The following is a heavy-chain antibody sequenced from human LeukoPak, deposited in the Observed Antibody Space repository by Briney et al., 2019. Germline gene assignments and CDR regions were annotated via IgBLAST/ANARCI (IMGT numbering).Heavy chain of an antibody. CDR1: GFTFSSYS. Sequence: GGSLRLSCAASGFTFSSYSMNWVRQAPGKGPEWVSSISSSSSYIYYADSVKGRFTISRDNAKNSLYLQMNSLRAEDTAVYYCARPFYGSGSYPYYYGMDVWGQGTTVTVSS. D-gene: IGHD3-10*01. CDR2: ISSSSSYI. J-gene: IGHJ6*02. CDR3: ARPFYGSGSYPYYYGMDV. V-gene: IGHV3-21*01.